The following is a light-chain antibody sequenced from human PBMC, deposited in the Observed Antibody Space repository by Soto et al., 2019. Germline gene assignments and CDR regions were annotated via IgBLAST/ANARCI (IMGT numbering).Light chain of an antibody. CDR3: QQYNNWLKT. J-gene: IGKJ1*01. CDR1: QSVSSD. Sequence: EIVMTQSPATLSVSPGETATLSCRASQSVSSDLAWYQQRPGQAPRLLIYDASTRATGVPDRFSGSGSGTQFTLTISGLEPEDFAVYYCQQYNNWLKTFGQGTRVE. CDR2: DAS. V-gene: IGKV3-15*01.